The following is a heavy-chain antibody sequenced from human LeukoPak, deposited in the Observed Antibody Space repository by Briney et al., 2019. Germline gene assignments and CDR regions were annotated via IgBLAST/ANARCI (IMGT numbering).Heavy chain of an antibody. CDR2: INHSGST. CDR1: GGSFSGYY. J-gene: IGHJ5*02. CDR3: ARVDQANWFDP. V-gene: IGHV4-34*01. Sequence: SETLSLTCAVYGGSFSGYYWSWIRQPPGKGLEWIGEINHSGSTYYNPSLKSRVTISVDTSKNQFSLKLSSVTAADTAVYYCARVDQANWFDPWGQGTLVTVSS.